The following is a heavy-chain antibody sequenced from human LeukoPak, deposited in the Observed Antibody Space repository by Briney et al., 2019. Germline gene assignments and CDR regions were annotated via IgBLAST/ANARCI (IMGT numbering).Heavy chain of an antibody. CDR2: IYSGGST. V-gene: IGHV3-66*01. CDR1: GFTVSSNY. D-gene: IGHD3-10*01. CDR3: ARDRGGSGSFH. Sequence: GGSLRPSCAASGFTVSSNYMSWVRQAPGKGLEWVSVIYSGGSTYYADSVKGRFTISRDNSKNTLYLQMNSLRAEDTAVYYCARDRGGSGSFHWGQGTLVTVSS. J-gene: IGHJ4*02.